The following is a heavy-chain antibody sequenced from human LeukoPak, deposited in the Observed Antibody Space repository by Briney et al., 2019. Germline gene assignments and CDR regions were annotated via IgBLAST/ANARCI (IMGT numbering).Heavy chain of an antibody. D-gene: IGHD1-26*01. CDR2: ISYDVGKK. V-gene: IGHV3-30*18. Sequence: GGSLRLSCAASGFTFSSYGMHWVRQAPGKGLEWVAVISYDVGKKYYADSVKGRFTISRDNSKNTLYLQMNSLRAEDTAVYYCAKQSGWVVGLFDPWGQGTLVTVSS. CDR1: GFTFSSYG. CDR3: AKQSGWVVGLFDP. J-gene: IGHJ5*02.